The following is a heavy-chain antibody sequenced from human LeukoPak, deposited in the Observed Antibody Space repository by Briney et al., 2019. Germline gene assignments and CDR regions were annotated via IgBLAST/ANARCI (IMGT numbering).Heavy chain of an antibody. D-gene: IGHD3-10*01. J-gene: IGHJ5*02. Sequence: SGPALVKPTQSLTLTCTFSGFSLSTSGMRVSWIRQPPGKALEWLARIDWDDDKYCSTSLKTRLTISNATSKNQVVLTMTNMDPVDTATYYCARITYLRHYLPDPWGQGTLVTVSS. CDR2: IDWDDDK. CDR1: GFSLSTSGMR. V-gene: IGHV2-70*04. CDR3: ARITYLRHYLPDP.